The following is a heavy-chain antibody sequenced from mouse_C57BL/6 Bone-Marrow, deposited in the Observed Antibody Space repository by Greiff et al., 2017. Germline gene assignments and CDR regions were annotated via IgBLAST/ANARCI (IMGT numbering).Heavy chain of an antibody. V-gene: IGHV2-6*01. CDR3: ASDYYGSGAMDY. J-gene: IGHJ4*01. CDR1: GFSLTSYG. CDR2: IWGVGST. D-gene: IGHD1-1*01. Sequence: VKLVESGPGLVAPSQSLSITCTVSGFSLTSYGVDWVRQSPGKGLEWLGVIWGVGSTNYNSALKSRLSISKDNSKSQVFLKMNSLQTDDTAMYYCASDYYGSGAMDYWGQGTSVTVSS.